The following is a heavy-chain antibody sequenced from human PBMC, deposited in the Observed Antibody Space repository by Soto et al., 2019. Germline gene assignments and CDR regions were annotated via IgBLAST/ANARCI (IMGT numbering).Heavy chain of an antibody. CDR1: GGTFSSYA. CDR3: AAGRTGGSYYGMDV. Sequence: SVKVSCKASGGTFSSYAISWVRQAPGQGLEWMGGIIPIFGTANYAQNFQERVTITRDMSTSTAYMVLSSLRSDDTAVYYCAAGRTGGSYYGMDVWGQGTTVTVSS. D-gene: IGHD2-2*01. V-gene: IGHV1-69*05. CDR2: IIPIFGTA. J-gene: IGHJ6*02.